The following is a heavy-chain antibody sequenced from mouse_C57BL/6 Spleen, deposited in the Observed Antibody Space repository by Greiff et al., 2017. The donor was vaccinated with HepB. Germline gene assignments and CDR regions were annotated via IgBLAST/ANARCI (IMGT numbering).Heavy chain of an antibody. D-gene: IGHD1-1*01. V-gene: IGHV1-82*01. J-gene: IGHJ2*01. CDR2: IYPGDGDT. Sequence: VQLQQSGPELVKPGASVKISCKASGYAFSSSWMNWVKQRPGKGLEWIGRIYPGDGDTNYNGKFKGKATLTADKSSSTAYRQLSSLTSEDSAVYFCARDITTVVAHFDYWGQGTTLTVSS. CDR1: GYAFSSSW. CDR3: ARDITTVVAHFDY.